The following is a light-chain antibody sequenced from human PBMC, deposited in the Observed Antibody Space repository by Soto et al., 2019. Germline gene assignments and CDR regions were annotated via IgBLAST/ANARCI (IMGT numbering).Light chain of an antibody. CDR3: QQYEDYPLT. V-gene: IGKV1-5*03. CDR1: QNIDNW. Sequence: DIRVTQSPSTLSASVGDRVTITCRASQNIDNWLAWYQQKPGKAPKLLIYEASTLETGVPSRFGGSASETEFTLTISSLQPDDSASYFCQQYEDYPLTFGGGTKVDIK. CDR2: EAS. J-gene: IGKJ4*01.